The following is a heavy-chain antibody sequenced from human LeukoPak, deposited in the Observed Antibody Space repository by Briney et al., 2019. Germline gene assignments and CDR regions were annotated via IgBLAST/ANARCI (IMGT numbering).Heavy chain of an antibody. CDR3: AKEGLWSSNGLPFDY. D-gene: IGHD6-19*01. V-gene: IGHV3-64*04. CDR2: ISSNGATT. J-gene: IGHJ4*02. Sequence: PGGSLRLSCSASGFTFNRFYLHWVRQAPGKGLEFVSHISSNGATTYYADSVKGRFTISRDNSKNTLYLQMNSLKAEDTAAYYCAKEGLWSSNGLPFDYWGQGTLVTVSS. CDR1: GFTFNRFY.